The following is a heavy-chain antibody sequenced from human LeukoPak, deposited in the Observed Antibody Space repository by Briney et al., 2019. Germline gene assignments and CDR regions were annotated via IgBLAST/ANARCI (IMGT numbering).Heavy chain of an antibody. CDR2: IKSTVDGGTT. CDR3: TTGGIVMVADTGVLDT. V-gene: IGHV3-15*07. Sequence: KPGGSLRLSCAASDFTFNKDWMNWVRQAPGKGLEWVGRIKSTVDGGTTDYAAPVKGRFTVSRGDSKKTLYLQMNSLKIEDTAVYYFTTGGIVMVADTGVLDTWGQGQWSPSLQ. D-gene: IGHD2-15*01. J-gene: IGHJ3*02. CDR1: DFTFNKDW.